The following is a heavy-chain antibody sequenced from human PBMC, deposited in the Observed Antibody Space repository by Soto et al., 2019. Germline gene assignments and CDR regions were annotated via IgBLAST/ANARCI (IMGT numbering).Heavy chain of an antibody. V-gene: IGHV4-34*01. Sequence: ASETLSLTSTVSGDNSGSYWNWIRQPPGKGLEWIGEINHNTNTIYNPSLTSRVTISVDTSKNHFSLKLTSVTAADTAVYYCAIGERDGDYDYWGQGTLVTVSS. D-gene: IGHD4-17*01. CDR2: INHNTNT. CDR1: GDNSGSY. J-gene: IGHJ4*02. CDR3: AIGERDGDYDY.